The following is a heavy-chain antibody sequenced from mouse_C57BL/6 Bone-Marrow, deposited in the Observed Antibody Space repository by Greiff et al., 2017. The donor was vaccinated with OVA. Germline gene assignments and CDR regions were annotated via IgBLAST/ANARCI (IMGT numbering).Heavy chain of an antibody. J-gene: IGHJ3*01. D-gene: IGHD2-2*01. CDR1: GYTFTSYW. Sequence: VQLQQPGAELVMPGASVKLSCKASGYTFTSYWMHWVKQRPGQGLEWIGEIDPSDSYTNYNQKFKGKSTLTVDKSSSTAYMQHSSLTSEDSAVYYCARSWGYDGAWFAYWGQGTLVTVSA. CDR2: IDPSDSYT. CDR3: ARSWGYDGAWFAY. V-gene: IGHV1-69*01.